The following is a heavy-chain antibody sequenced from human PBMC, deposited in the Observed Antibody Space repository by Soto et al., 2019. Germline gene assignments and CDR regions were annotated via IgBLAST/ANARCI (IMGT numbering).Heavy chain of an antibody. D-gene: IGHD1-26*01. CDR2: ISPSGDT. V-gene: IGHV3-23*01. CDR3: ARSGSYSWLPY. CDR1: GFTFSSYA. Sequence: GSLRLSCAASGFTFSSYALSWVRQAPGRGLEWVSSISPSGDTYYADSVKGRFTLSRDNSKNTVYLQMNSLKVEDTALYFCARSGSYSWLPYWGQGTLVTVSS. J-gene: IGHJ4*02.